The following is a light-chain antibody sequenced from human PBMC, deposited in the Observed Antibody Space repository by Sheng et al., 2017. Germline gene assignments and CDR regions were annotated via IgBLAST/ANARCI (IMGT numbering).Light chain of an antibody. V-gene: IGLV3-1*01. J-gene: IGLJ2*01. CDR3: QAWGSSTAV. Sequence: SYELTQPPSVSVSPGQTASITCSGDKLGDKYTCWYQQKPGQSPLLVIYQDNKRPSGIPERFSGSNSGNTATLTISGTQAPDEADYYCQAWGSSTAVFGGGTKLTVL. CDR2: QDN. CDR1: KLGDKY.